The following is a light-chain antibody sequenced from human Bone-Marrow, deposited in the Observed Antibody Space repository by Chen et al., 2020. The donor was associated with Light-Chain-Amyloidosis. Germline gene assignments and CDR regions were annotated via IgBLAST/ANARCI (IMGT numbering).Light chain of an antibody. CDR3: QQYGTSPDYT. J-gene: IGKJ2*01. Sequence: EIVLTQSPGTLSLSPGERVTLSCRASQSISKNYVAWYQQRRGQAPRLLIYGASNRATGIPDRFSGSGSGTDFTLTISALEPEDFAVCYCQQYGTSPDYTFGQGTRLEIK. V-gene: IGKV3-20*01. CDR2: GAS. CDR1: QSISKNY.